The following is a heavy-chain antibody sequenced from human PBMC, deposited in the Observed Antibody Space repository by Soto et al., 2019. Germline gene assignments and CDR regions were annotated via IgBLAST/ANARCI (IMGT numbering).Heavy chain of an antibody. CDR1: GFSCSDNY. CDR3: AKEVWSGPMDV. CDR2: ISYDGSNK. J-gene: IGHJ6*02. Sequence: GGSLRLSWVASGFSCSDNYMSWIRQAPGKGLEWVAVISYDGSNKNYADSVKGRFTISRDNSKNTQYLQMNSLRAEDTAVYYCAKEVWSGPMDVWGQGTTVTVSS. V-gene: IGHV3-30*18. D-gene: IGHD3-3*01.